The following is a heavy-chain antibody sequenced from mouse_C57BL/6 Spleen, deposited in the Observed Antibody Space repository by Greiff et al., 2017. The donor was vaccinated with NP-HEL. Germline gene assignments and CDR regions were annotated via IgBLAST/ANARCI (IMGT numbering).Heavy chain of an antibody. V-gene: IGHV1-4*01. CDR1: GYTFTSYT. D-gene: IGHD2-3*01. CDR3: ASRLLGYAMDY. CDR2: INPSSGYT. Sequence: VKLMESGAELARPGASVKMSCKASGYTFTSYTMHWVKQRPGQGLEWIGYINPSSGYTKYNQKFKDKATLTADKSSSTAYMQLSSLTSEDSAVYYCASRLLGYAMDYWGQGTSVTVSS. J-gene: IGHJ4*01.